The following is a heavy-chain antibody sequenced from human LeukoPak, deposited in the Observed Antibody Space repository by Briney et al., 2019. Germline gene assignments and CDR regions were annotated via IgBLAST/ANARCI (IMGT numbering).Heavy chain of an antibody. CDR2: IDPNSGGT. V-gene: IGHV1-2*06. Sequence: ASVKVSCKASGYTFTGYYIHWVRQAPGQGLEWMGRIDPNSGGTVYAQKFQGRVTMTRDTSISTAYMDLSRPSSDDTAMYYCARDSQVSADCWGQGTLVTVSS. CDR3: ARDSQVSADC. CDR1: GYTFTGYY. D-gene: IGHD2-21*01. J-gene: IGHJ4*02.